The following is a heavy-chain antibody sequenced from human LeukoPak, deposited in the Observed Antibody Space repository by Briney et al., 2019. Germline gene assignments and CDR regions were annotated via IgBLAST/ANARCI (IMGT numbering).Heavy chain of an antibody. D-gene: IGHD1-26*01. CDR2: IWYDGSNK. CDR3: ARWGASSGSRCFDY. V-gene: IGHV3-33*08. Sequence: PGGSLRLSCAASGLSISNFWMHWVRQAPGKGLEWVAVIWYDGSNKYYADSVKGRFTISRDNSKNTLYLQMNSLRAEDTAVYYCARWGASSGSRCFDYWGQGTLVTVPS. J-gene: IGHJ4*02. CDR1: GLSISNFW.